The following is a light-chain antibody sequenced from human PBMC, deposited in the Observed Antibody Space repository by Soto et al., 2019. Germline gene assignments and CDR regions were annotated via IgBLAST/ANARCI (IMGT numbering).Light chain of an antibody. CDR2: GVS. Sequence: EIEMTQSPGTLSVSPGERATLSCRASQSISVNLAWYQQKPGQAPRLLIYGVSTSATGIPARFSGSESGTEFTLTISSLQSEDFAVYYCQQYNDWPFTFGPGTKVDIK. CDR3: QQYNDWPFT. J-gene: IGKJ3*01. V-gene: IGKV3-15*01. CDR1: QSISVN.